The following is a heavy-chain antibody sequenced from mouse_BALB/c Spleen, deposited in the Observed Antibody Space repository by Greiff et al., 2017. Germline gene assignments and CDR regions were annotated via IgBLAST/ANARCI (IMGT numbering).Heavy chain of an antibody. CDR2: ISSGSSTI. Sequence: EVMLVESGGGLVQPGGSRKLSCAASGFTFSSFGMHWVRQAPEKGLEWVAYISSGSSTIYYADTVKGRFTISRDNPKNTLFLQMTSLRSEDTAMYYCAREYDYDDYAMDYWGQGTSVTVSS. V-gene: IGHV5-17*02. CDR1: GFTFSSFG. D-gene: IGHD2-4*01. J-gene: IGHJ4*01. CDR3: AREYDYDDYAMDY.